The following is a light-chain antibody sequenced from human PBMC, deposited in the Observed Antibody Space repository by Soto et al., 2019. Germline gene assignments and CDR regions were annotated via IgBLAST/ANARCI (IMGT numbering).Light chain of an antibody. Sequence: QSVLTQPPSASGTPGQRVTISCSGSSSNIADNSVNWYQHLPGTAPKLLIYTNSQRPSGVPDRFSGSKSGTSASLAISGLQSEDEADYYCAAWDDGLNGVVFGGGTKLTVL. CDR2: TNS. J-gene: IGLJ2*01. CDR1: SSNIADNS. CDR3: AAWDDGLNGVV. V-gene: IGLV1-44*01.